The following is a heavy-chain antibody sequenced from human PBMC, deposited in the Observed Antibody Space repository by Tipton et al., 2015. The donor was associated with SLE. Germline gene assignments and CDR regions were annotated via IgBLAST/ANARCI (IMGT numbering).Heavy chain of an antibody. CDR2: IKEDGSQK. CDR1: GFTVSSNY. CDR3: ARAMTVDWGDLDY. V-gene: IGHV3-7*04. D-gene: IGHD3/OR15-3a*01. J-gene: IGHJ4*02. Sequence: QLVQSGGGLIQPGGSLRLSCAASGFTVSSNYMSWVRQVPGKGLEWVASIKEDGSQKYSVDSVKGRFSISRDNAKNSLYLQMNSLRAEDTAVYYCARAMTVDWGDLDYWGQGTLVTVSS.